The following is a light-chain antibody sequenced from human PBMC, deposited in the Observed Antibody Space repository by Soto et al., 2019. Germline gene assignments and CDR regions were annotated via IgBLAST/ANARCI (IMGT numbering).Light chain of an antibody. V-gene: IGKV3-11*01. Sequence: EIVLTQSPATLSLSPGERATLSCRASQSVSTSLAWYQQKPGQAPRLLLYEASNRATGIPARFSGSGSGTVFTLPISSLEAEDFAFFYCQQRPKRQTLTFGGGTKVEIK. CDR3: QQRPKRQTLT. CDR2: EAS. CDR1: QSVSTS. J-gene: IGKJ4*01.